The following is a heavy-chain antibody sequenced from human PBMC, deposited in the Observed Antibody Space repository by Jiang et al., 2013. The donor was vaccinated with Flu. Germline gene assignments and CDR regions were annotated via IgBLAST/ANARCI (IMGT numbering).Heavy chain of an antibody. CDR2: INPNSGGT. J-gene: IGHJ6*02. Sequence: GWINPNSGGTNYAQKFQGWVTMTRDTSISTAYMELSRLRSDDTAVYYCARVYSSGPPYYGMDVWGQGTTVTVSS. D-gene: IGHD6-19*01. CDR3: ARVYSSGPPYYGMDV. V-gene: IGHV1-2*04.